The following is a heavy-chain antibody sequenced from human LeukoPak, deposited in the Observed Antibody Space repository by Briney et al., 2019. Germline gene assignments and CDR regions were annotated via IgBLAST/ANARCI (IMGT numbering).Heavy chain of an antibody. J-gene: IGHJ4*02. V-gene: IGHV3-23*01. CDR1: GFTFSSYA. D-gene: IGHD3-10*01. CDR3: AKDSGISWLRYYFDY. Sequence: PGGSLRLSCAASGFTFSSYAMSWVRQAPGKGLEWVSAISGSGGSTYYADSVKGRFTISRDNSKNTLYLQMNSLRAEDTAVYYCAKDSGISWLRYYFDYWGQGTLVTVSS. CDR2: ISGSGGST.